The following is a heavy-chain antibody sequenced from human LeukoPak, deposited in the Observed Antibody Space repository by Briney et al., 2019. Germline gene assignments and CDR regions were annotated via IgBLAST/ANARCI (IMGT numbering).Heavy chain of an antibody. D-gene: IGHD5-18*01. CDR2: ISYDGSNK. V-gene: IGHV3-30*04. CDR1: GFTFSSYA. CDR3: ARDPTIQLWFDY. Sequence: GGSLRLSCAASGFTFSSYAMRWVRQAPGKGLEWVAVISYDGSNKYYADSVKGRFTISRDNSRNTLYLQMNSLRAEDTAVYYWARDPTIQLWFDYWGQGTLVTVSS. J-gene: IGHJ5*01.